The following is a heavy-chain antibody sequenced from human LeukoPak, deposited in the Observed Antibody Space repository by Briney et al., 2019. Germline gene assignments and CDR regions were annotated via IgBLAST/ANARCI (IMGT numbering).Heavy chain of an antibody. V-gene: IGHV1-69*05. CDR2: IIPIFGTA. CDR3: ARGKGLLRFLEWLSPFDY. CDR1: GGTFSSYA. D-gene: IGHD3-3*01. J-gene: IGHJ4*02. Sequence: ASVKVSCKASGGTFSSYAISWVRQAPGQGLEWMGGIIPIFGTANYAQKFQGRVTITTDESTSTAYMELSSLRSEDTAVYYCARGKGLLRFLEWLSPFDYWGRGTLVTVSS.